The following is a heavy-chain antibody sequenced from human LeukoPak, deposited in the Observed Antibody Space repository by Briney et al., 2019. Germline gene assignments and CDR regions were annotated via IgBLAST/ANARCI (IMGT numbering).Heavy chain of an antibody. D-gene: IGHD5-12*01. CDR1: GGSISSYY. V-gene: IGHV4-59*01. Sequence: SETLSLTCTVSGGSISSYYWSWIRQPPGKGLEWIGYIYYSGSTNYNPSLKSRVTISVDTSKNQFSLKLSSVTAADTAVYYCARGRGYDSHFDYWGQGTLVTVSS. CDR3: ARGRGYDSHFDY. J-gene: IGHJ4*02. CDR2: IYYSGST.